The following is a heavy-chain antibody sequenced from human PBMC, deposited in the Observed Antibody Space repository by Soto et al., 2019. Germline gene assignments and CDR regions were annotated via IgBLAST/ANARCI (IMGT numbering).Heavy chain of an antibody. D-gene: IGHD2-2*01. CDR1: CGSFSVYS. V-gene: IGHV4-34*01. CDR2: INHSGST. Sequence: SETLSRTCAVYCGSFSVYSWSWIRQPAWEGLEWVGEINHSGSTNYNPSLKSRVTISVDTSKNQFSLKMSSVTAADTAVYYCARGQGYCSSTSCLGFCYWGQGTMVTVSS. J-gene: IGHJ4*02. CDR3: ARGQGYCSSTSCLGFCY.